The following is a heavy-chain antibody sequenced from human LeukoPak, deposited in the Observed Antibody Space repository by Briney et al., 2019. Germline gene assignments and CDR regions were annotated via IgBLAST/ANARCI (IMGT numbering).Heavy chain of an antibody. D-gene: IGHD1-1*01. V-gene: IGHV3-30*18. J-gene: IGHJ4*02. CDR3: AKDWQLVDY. CDR2: ISYDGSNK. Sequence: SLRLSCAASGFTFSSYGMHWVRQAPGKGLEWVAVISYDGSNKYYEDSVKGRFTISRDNSKNTLYLQMNSLRAEDTAVYYCAKDWQLVDYWGQGTLVTVSS. CDR1: GFTFSSYG.